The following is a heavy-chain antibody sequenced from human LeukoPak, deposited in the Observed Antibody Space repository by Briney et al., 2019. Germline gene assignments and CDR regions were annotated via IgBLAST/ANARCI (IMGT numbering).Heavy chain of an antibody. V-gene: IGHV3-23*01. CDR2: MSGSGGST. CDR3: AKDRGVRSDI. CDR1: GFTFNNYA. J-gene: IGHJ3*02. Sequence: QPGGSLRLSCAASGFTFNNYAMSWVRQAPGKGLEWVSAMSGSGGSTYYADSVKGRFTISRDNAKNTLYLQMNSLRAEDTAVYYCAKDRGVRSDIWGQGTMVTVSS. D-gene: IGHD4-17*01.